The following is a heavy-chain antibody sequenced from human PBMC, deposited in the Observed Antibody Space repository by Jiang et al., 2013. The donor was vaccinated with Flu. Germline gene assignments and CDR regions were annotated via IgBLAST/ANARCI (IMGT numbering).Heavy chain of an antibody. Sequence: GPGLVKPSETLSLTCTVSGGSISSSSYYWGWIRQPPGKGLEWIGSIYYSGSTYYNPSLKSRVTISVDTSKNQFSLKLSSVTAADTAVYYCARRIVGATTGFDYVGPGNPGHRLL. V-gene: IGHV4-39*01. D-gene: IGHD1-26*01. CDR1: GGSISSSSYY. J-gene: IGHJ4*02. CDR2: IYYSGST. CDR3: ARRIVGATTGFDY.